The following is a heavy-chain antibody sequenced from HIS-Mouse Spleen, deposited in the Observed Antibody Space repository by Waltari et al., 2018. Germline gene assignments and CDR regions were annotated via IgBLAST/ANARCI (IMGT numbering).Heavy chain of an antibody. CDR2: IWYDGSNK. CDR3: AREGEISGRSYFDY. V-gene: IGHV3-33*01. CDR1: GFTFSSYG. J-gene: IGHJ4*02. D-gene: IGHD3-10*01. Sequence: QVQLVESGGGVVQPGRSLRLSCAASGFTFSSYGRHWVRQAPGKGLEWVAVIWYDGSNKYYADSVKGRFTISRDNSKNTLYLQMNSLRAEDTAVYYCAREGEISGRSYFDYWGQGTLVTVSS.